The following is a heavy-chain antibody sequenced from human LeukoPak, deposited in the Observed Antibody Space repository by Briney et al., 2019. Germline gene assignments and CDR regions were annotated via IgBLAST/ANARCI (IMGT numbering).Heavy chain of an antibody. V-gene: IGHV1-69*05. J-gene: IGHJ4*02. CDR1: GYTFTSYD. CDR2: IIPIFGTA. D-gene: IGHD3-3*01. Sequence: ASVKVSCKASGYTFTSYDINWVRQATGQGLEWMGGIIPIFGTANYAQKFQGRVTITTDESTSTAYMELSSLRSEDTAVYYCASGGNYDFIPFDYWGQGTLVTVSS. CDR3: ASGGNYDFIPFDY.